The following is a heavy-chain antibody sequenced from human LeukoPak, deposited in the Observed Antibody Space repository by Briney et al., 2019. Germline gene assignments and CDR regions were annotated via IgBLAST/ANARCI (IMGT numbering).Heavy chain of an antibody. J-gene: IGHJ4*02. CDR2: IRYDGSNK. Sequence: PGGSLRLSCAASGFTFSSYGMHWVRQAPGKGLEWVAFIRYDGSNKYYADSVKGRFTISRDNSKNTLYLQMNSLRAEDTAVYYCAKGYPGLDPLLPQTLFDYWGQGTLVTVSS. D-gene: IGHD3/OR15-3a*01. CDR3: AKGYPGLDPLLPQTLFDY. CDR1: GFTFSSYG. V-gene: IGHV3-30*02.